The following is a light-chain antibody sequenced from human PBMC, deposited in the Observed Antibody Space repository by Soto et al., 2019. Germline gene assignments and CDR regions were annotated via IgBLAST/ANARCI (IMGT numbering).Light chain of an antibody. CDR1: QSISSW. V-gene: IGKV1-5*01. Sequence: DIQMTQSPSTLSASVGDRVTITCRASQSISSWLAWYQQKPGKAPKLLIYDASSLESGVPSRFSGSGSGTEFTLTISSLQPXDXXXXXCQQYNSYSGWTFGQGTKVXIK. CDR2: DAS. CDR3: QQYNSYSGWT. J-gene: IGKJ1*01.